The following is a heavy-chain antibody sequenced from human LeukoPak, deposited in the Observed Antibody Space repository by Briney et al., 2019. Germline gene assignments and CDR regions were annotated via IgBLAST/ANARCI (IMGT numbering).Heavy chain of an antibody. CDR3: AKDLLYSYGLFDY. V-gene: IGHV3-23*01. D-gene: IGHD5-18*01. J-gene: IGHJ4*02. CDR1: GGSISSVTYY. Sequence: PSETLSLTCTVSGGSISSVTYYWSWVRQAPGKGLEWVSAISGSGGSTYYADSVKGRFTISRDNSKNTLYLQMNSLRAEDTAVYYCAKDLLYSYGLFDYWGQGTLVTVSS. CDR2: ISGSGGST.